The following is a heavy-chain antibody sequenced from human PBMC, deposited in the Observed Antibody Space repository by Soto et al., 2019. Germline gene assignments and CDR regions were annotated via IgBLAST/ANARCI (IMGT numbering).Heavy chain of an antibody. CDR2: ISSSGSTR. Sequence: PGGSLRLSCAASGFTFSDYYMSWIRQAPGKGLEWVSYISSSGSTRYYADSVKGRFTISRDNAKNSLDRQMNSLRAEDTAVYYCARDHRYYGSDHWGQGTLVTVSS. CDR3: ARDHRYYGSDH. J-gene: IGHJ4*02. D-gene: IGHD4-17*01. V-gene: IGHV3-11*01. CDR1: GFTFSDYY.